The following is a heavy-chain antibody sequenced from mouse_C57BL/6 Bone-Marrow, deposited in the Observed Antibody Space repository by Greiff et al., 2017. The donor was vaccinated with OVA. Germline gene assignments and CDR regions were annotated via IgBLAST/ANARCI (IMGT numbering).Heavy chain of an antibody. D-gene: IGHD2-4*01. CDR3: ARDSIYDYDVYAMDY. V-gene: IGHV7-1*01. CDR2: SRNKANDYTT. J-gene: IGHJ4*01. Sequence: DVKLVESGGGLVQSGRSLRLSCATSGFTFSDFYMEWVRQAPGKGLEWIAASRNKANDYTTEYSASVKGRFIVSRDTSQSILYLQMNALRAEDTAIYYCARDSIYDYDVYAMDYWGQGTSVTVSS. CDR1: GFTFSDFY.